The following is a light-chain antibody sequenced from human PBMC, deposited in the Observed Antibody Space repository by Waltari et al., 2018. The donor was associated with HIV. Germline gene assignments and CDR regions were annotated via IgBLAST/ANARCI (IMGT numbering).Light chain of an antibody. J-gene: IGKJ1*01. CDR3: QQYHNDPPT. V-gene: IGKV1-8*01. CDR1: QGISKS. Sequence: IRMTQTPSSLSAPIGDSVPFTCRASQGISKSLAWYQQKPGKAPKLLIYDASTLQSGVPSRFSGSGSGTDFSLTISCLQSEDFTTFYCQQYHNDPPTFGQGTRVEIK. CDR2: DAS.